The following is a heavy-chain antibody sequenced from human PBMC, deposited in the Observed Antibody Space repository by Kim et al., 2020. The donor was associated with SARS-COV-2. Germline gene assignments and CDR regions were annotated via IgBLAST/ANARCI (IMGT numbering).Heavy chain of an antibody. V-gene: IGHV1-3*01. CDR1: GYTFISYA. Sequence: ASVKVSCTASGYTFISYAIHWVRQAPGQSLEWMGWINAGNGDTRYSQKFQGRVTISSDTSASTAYMELSSLRSEDTAVYYCAARPGIAVAGLDYWGQGTLVTVSS. CDR2: INAGNGDT. J-gene: IGHJ4*02. CDR3: AARPGIAVAGLDY. D-gene: IGHD6-19*01.